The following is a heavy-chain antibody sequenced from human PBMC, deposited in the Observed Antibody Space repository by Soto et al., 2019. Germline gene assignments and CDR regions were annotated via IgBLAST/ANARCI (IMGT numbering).Heavy chain of an antibody. CDR2: INHSGST. CDR1: GGSFSGYY. CDR3: ARESPGVDY. Sequence: SETLSLTCAVYGGSFSGYYWSWIRQPPGKGLEWIGEINHSGSTNYNPSLKSRVTISVDTSKNQFSLKLSSVTAADTAVYYCARESPGVDYWGQGTLVTVSS. V-gene: IGHV4-34*01. J-gene: IGHJ4*02.